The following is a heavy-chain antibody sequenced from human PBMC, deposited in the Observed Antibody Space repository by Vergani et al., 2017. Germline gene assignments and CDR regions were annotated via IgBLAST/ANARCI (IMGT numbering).Heavy chain of an antibody. CDR3: ARVVKPVDQAAYYYYGMDV. V-gene: IGHV3-21*01. Sequence: EVQLVESGGGLVKPGGSLRLSCAASGFTFSSYSMNWVRQAPGKGLEWVSSISSSSSYIYYADSVKGRFTISRDNAKNSLYLQMNSLRAEDTAVYYCARVVKPVDQAAYYYYGMDVWGQGTTVTVSS. CDR2: ISSSSSYI. J-gene: IGHJ6*02. D-gene: IGHD6-25*01. CDR1: GFTFSSYS.